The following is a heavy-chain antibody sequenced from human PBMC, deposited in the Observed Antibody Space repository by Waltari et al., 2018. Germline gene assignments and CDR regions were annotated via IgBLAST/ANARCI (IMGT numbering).Heavy chain of an antibody. Sequence: EVQLVESGGGLIQPGGSLRLSCAVSGFAVSSKFMSWVRQAPGEGLEWVSIIYTDGSTFYADSMNGRFTSSRDISKNTLFLQMNSLRVDDTAIYYCASSRMPNDLDYWCPGILVTVSS. J-gene: IGHJ4*02. CDR3: ASSRMPNDLDY. V-gene: IGHV3-53*01. CDR2: IYTDGST. D-gene: IGHD1-1*01. CDR1: GFAVSSKF.